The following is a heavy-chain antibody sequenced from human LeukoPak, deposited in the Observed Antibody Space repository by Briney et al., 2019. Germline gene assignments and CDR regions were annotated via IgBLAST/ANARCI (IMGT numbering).Heavy chain of an antibody. Sequence: PGGSLRLSCAASGFTFSSYWMSWVRQAPGKGLEWVANIKQDGSEKYYVDSVKGRFTISRDNAKNSLYLQMNSLRAEDTAVYYCARSLNWNDVAFDIWGQGTMVTVSS. D-gene: IGHD1-1*01. J-gene: IGHJ3*02. CDR3: ARSLNWNDVAFDI. V-gene: IGHV3-7*01. CDR1: GFTFSSYW. CDR2: IKQDGSEK.